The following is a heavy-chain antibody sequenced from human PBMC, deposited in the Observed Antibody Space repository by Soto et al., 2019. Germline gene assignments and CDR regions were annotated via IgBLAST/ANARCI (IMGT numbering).Heavy chain of an antibody. D-gene: IGHD1-26*01. CDR1: GFTFSSYS. V-gene: IGHV3-21*01. CDR3: ARWERAAGDY. CDR2: ISSSSSYI. Sequence: EVQLVESGGGLVKPGGSLRLSCAASGFTFSSYSMNWVRQAPGKGLEWVSSISSSSSYIYYADSVKGRFTISRDNAKNSLYMQMNSLRAEDTAVYSCARWERAAGDYWGQGTLVTVSS. J-gene: IGHJ4*02.